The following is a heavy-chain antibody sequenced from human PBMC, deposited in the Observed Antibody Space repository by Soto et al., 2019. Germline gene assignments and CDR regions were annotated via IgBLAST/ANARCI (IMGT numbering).Heavy chain of an antibody. CDR1: GGSINSFY. CDR3: ARGIYSKVGGTIWFDP. CDR2: IYTSGST. D-gene: IGHD1-26*01. J-gene: IGHJ5*02. V-gene: IGHV4-4*07. Sequence: SETLSLTCTVSGGSINSFYWSWIRQPAGKGLEWIGRIYTSGSTNYNPSLKSRVTMSVDTSKNRVSLKLSSVTAADTAVYYCARGIYSKVGGTIWFDPWGQGTLVTV.